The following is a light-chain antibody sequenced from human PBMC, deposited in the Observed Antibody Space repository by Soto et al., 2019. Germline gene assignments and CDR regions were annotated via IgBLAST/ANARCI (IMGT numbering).Light chain of an antibody. V-gene: IGKV3-20*01. J-gene: IGKJ3*01. CDR2: GAS. CDR1: QSVRSSY. Sequence: EVVLTQSPGTLSLSPGERATLSCRASQSVRSSYVAWYQQKPGQAPRLLIYGASSRATVIPARFSGSGSGTDFTLTISRLEPEEFAVYYCQQYGSSTFTFGPGTTVDIK. CDR3: QQYGSSTFT.